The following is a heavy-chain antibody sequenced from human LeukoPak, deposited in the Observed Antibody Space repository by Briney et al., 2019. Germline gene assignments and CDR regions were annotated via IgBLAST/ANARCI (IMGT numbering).Heavy chain of an antibody. D-gene: IGHD2-21*01. V-gene: IGHV3-23*01. CDR3: MKLPTMIIVIDTXXEY. J-gene: IGHJ4*02. CDR1: GFTFSSYW. Sequence: GGSLRLSCAASGFTFSSYWMSWVRQAPGKGLEWVSSINTSGGSTYYADSLQGRFTISRDNSKNTLHLQMNNVRAEDTALYYCMKLPTMIIVIDTXXEYXXXGAXVTVSS. CDR2: INTSGGST.